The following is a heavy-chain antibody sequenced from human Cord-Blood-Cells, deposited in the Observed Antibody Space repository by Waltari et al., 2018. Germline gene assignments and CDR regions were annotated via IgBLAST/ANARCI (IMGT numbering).Heavy chain of an antibody. CDR1: GYSFTSYW. CDR3: ARQVSSPNYGDLTHFDY. D-gene: IGHD4-17*01. CDR2: IYPGDSDT. J-gene: IGHJ4*02. Sequence: EVQLVQSGAEVKKPGESLKISCTGSGYSFTSYWIGWVRQMPGKGLEWMGIIYPGDSDTRYSPSFQGQVTISADKSISTTYLQWSSLKASDTAMYYCARQVSSPNYGDLTHFDYWGQGTLVTVSS. V-gene: IGHV5-51*01.